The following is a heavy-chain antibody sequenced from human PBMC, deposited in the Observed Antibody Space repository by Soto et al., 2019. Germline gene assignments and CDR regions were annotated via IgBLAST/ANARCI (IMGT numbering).Heavy chain of an antibody. V-gene: IGHV3-15*07. CDR1: GFTFTNAW. D-gene: IGHD3-22*01. CDR3: TTDCYSTMRVVRFDY. CDR2: IKSKSDGGTT. J-gene: IGHJ4*01. Sequence: EVQLVESGGGLVKPGESLRLSCAASGFTFTNAWINWVRQAPGKGLEWVGRIKSKSDGGTTDFAAPVKGRFAISRDDSQNMVYLQMTRLKIGDTAVYFCTTDCYSTMRVVRFDYWGHGPLVTVSS.